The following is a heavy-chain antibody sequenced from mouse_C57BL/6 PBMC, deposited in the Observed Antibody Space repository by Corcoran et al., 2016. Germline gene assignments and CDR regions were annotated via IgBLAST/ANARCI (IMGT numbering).Heavy chain of an antibody. Sequence: QIQLVQSGPELKKPGETVKISCKASGYTFTTYGMSWVKQAPGKGLKWMGWINTYSGVPTYADDFKGRFAFSLETSASTAYLQINNLKNEDTATYFCAFVAPFDYWGQGTTLTVSS. D-gene: IGHD1-1*01. J-gene: IGHJ2*01. CDR1: GYTFTTYG. CDR2: INTYSGVP. V-gene: IGHV9-3*01. CDR3: AFVAPFDY.